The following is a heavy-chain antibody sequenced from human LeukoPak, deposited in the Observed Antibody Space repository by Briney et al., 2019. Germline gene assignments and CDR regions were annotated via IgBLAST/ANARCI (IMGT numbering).Heavy chain of an antibody. CDR1: GFTFSSYW. CDR2: IKQEGSEK. V-gene: IGHV3-7*01. Sequence: GGSLRLSYAASGFTFSSYWTSWVRQAPGKGLEWVANIKQEGSEKYYVDSVKGRFTISRDNAKNSLYLQMNSLRAEDTAVYYCARDATKAAFDYWGQGTLVTVSS. CDR3: ARDATKAAFDY. D-gene: IGHD6-25*01. J-gene: IGHJ4*02.